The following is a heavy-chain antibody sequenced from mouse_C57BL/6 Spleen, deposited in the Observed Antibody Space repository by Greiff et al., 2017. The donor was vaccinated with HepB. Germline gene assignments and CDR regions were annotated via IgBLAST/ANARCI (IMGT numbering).Heavy chain of an antibody. Sequence: VQLQQSDAELVKPGASVKISCKVSGYTFTNHTIHWMKQRPEQGLEWIGYIYPRDGSTKYNEKFKGKATLTADKSSSTAYMQLNSLTSEDSAVYFCARSDDFDSSLYYYAMDYWGQGTSVTVSS. CDR2: IYPRDGST. D-gene: IGHD1-1*01. J-gene: IGHJ4*01. CDR3: ARSDDFDSSLYYYAMDY. V-gene: IGHV1-78*01. CDR1: GYTFTNHT.